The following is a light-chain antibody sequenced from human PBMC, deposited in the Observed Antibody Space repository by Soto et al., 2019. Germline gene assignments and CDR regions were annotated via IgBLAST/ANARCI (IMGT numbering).Light chain of an antibody. Sequence: QSALTQPASVSGSPGQSITISCTGTSSDVGAYTSVSWYQHHPGKAPKVIIYEVNKRPPGISNRFSGSKSVNTASLTISGLQPDDEAHYYCSSYTSDNRDYVFGTGTKV. J-gene: IGLJ1*01. CDR3: SSYTSDNRDYV. CDR2: EVN. V-gene: IGLV2-14*01. CDR1: SSDVGAYTS.